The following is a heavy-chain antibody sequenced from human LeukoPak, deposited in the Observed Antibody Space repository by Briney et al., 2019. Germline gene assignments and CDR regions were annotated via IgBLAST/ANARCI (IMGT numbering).Heavy chain of an antibody. CDR3: AKGWLITTSLLNHDAFDI. D-gene: IGHD3-22*01. V-gene: IGHV3-9*01. CDR2: ISWNSGSI. J-gene: IGHJ3*02. Sequence: PGGSLRLSCAASGFTFDDYAMHWVRQAPGKGLKWVSGISWNSGSIGYADSVKGRFTISRDNAKNSLYLQMNSLRAEDTALYYCAKGWLITTSLLNHDAFDIWGQGTMVTVSS. CDR1: GFTFDDYA.